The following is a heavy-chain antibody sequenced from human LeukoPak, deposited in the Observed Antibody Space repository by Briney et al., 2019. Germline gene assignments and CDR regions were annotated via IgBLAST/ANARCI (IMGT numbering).Heavy chain of an antibody. Sequence: GSLRLSCAASGFTFSDYYMSWIRQAPGKGLEWIGEINHSGSTNYNPSLKSRVTISVDTSKNQFSLKLSSVTAADTAVYYCARVNYGSSGYLPSDYWGQGTLVTVSS. CDR3: ARVNYGSSGYLPSDY. J-gene: IGHJ4*02. CDR2: INHSGST. V-gene: IGHV4-34*01. D-gene: IGHD3-22*01. CDR1: GFTFSDYY.